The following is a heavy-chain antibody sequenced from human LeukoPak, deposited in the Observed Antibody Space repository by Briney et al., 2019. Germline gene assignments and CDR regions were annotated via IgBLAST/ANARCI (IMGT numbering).Heavy chain of an antibody. J-gene: IGHJ5*02. V-gene: IGHV1-2*02. CDR2: INPNSGGT. Sequence: EASVKVSCKASGYTFTGYYMHWVRQAPGQGLEWMGWINPNSGGTNYAQKFQGRVTMTRDMATSTDYLEVSSLRSEDTAVYYCARDNSLRDTAWWFDPWGQGTLVTVSS. CDR1: GYTFTGYY. D-gene: IGHD5-24*01. CDR3: ARDNSLRDTAWWFDP.